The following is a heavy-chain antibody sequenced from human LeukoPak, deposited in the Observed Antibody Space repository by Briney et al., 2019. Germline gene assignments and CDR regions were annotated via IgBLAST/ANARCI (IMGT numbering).Heavy chain of an antibody. CDR3: AADGYSSPFDF. D-gene: IGHD5-24*01. CDR2: IKKDESEK. Sequence: TGGSPRLSCAASGFIFSNYWMNWVRQTPGKGLEWVANIKKDESEKYYVDSVRGRFTISRDNAKNSLYLQLNSLRAEDTAVYYCAADGYSSPFDFWGQGTLVTVSS. V-gene: IGHV3-7*01. CDR1: GFIFSNYW. J-gene: IGHJ4*02.